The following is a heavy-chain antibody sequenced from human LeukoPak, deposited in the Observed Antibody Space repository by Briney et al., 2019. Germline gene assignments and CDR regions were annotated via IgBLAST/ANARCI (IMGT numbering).Heavy chain of an antibody. CDR1: GFTFINAW. J-gene: IGHJ4*02. Sequence: GGSLRLSCAASGFTFINAWMTWVRQAPGKGLEWVGRIKSGGTADYAAPVRGRFTISRDDSKNTLSLQMNSLKTEDTAMYYCTADTPYTGSGDFAYWGQGSLVTVSS. D-gene: IGHD1-26*01. CDR3: TADTPYTGSGDFAY. CDR2: IKSGGTA. V-gene: IGHV3-15*01.